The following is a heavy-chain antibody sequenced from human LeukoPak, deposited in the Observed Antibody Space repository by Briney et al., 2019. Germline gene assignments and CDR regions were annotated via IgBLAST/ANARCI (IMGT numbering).Heavy chain of an antibody. CDR3: ASSSSSSWYSP. D-gene: IGHD6-13*01. CDR2: ISGSSSYI. V-gene: IGHV3-21*01. CDR1: GFTFSSYA. Sequence: GGSLRLSCAASGFTFSSYAMNWVRQAPGKGLEWVSYISGSSSYIYYADSVKGRFTISRDDAKNSLYLQMNSLRAEDTAVYYCASSSSSSWYSPWGQGTLVTVSS. J-gene: IGHJ5*02.